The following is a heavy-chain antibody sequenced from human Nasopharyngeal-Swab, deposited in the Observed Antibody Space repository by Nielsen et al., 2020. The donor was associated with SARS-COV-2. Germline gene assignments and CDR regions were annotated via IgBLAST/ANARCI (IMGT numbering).Heavy chain of an antibody. Sequence: GESLKISCAASGFTFSSYAMSWVRQAPGKGLDWVSSISGSGHGHITYYADSVKGRFTISRDNSKSTLYLQMNGLRAEDTAIYYCAKRKVYGAGTFDYWGQGILVTVSS. V-gene: IGHV3-23*01. D-gene: IGHD3-10*01. J-gene: IGHJ4*02. CDR1: GFTFSSYA. CDR3: AKRKVYGAGTFDY. CDR2: ISGSGHGHIT.